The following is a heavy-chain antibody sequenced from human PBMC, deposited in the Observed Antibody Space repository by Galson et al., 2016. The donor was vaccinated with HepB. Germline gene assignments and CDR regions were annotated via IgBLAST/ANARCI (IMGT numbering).Heavy chain of an antibody. CDR3: TTLRGWGSRPYYYDNMDV. V-gene: IGHV3-53*01. CDR1: GVSVSDNF. CDR2: LYPNGNT. D-gene: IGHD3-16*01. Sequence: SLRLSCAASGVSVSDNFLTWVRQAPGKGLEWVSTLYPNGNTFYADPVRGRFTISRDNSKNTLFYQMDSLRREDTAVYYCTTLRGWGSRPYYYDNMDVWGQGTTVTVSS. J-gene: IGHJ6*02.